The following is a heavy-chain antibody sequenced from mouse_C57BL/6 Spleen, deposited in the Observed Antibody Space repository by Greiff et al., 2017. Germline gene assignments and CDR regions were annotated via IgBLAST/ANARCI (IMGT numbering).Heavy chain of an antibody. J-gene: IGHJ2*01. CDR3: ARALTGTGFDY. CDR1: GFTFSSYA. CDR2: ISDGGSYT. D-gene: IGHD4-1*01. V-gene: IGHV5-4*01. Sequence: EVQLVESGVGLVKPGGSLKLSCAASGFTFSSYAMSCVRQTPEKRLEWVATISDGGSYTYYPDNVKGRFTISRDNAKNNLYLQMSHLKSEDTAMYYCARALTGTGFDYWGQGTTLTVSS.